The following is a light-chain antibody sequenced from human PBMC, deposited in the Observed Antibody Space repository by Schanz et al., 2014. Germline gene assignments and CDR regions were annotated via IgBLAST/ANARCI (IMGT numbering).Light chain of an antibody. CDR2: GNI. CDR1: SSNIGAGYD. J-gene: IGLJ2*01. V-gene: IGLV1-40*01. Sequence: QSVLTQPPSVSGAPGQRVTISCTGSSSNIGAGYDVHWYQQLPGAAPRLLIYGNINRPSGVPDRFSGSKSDTSASLAITGLQAEDEADYYCAAWDDSLGAHVVFGGGTKLTVL. CDR3: AAWDDSLGAHVV.